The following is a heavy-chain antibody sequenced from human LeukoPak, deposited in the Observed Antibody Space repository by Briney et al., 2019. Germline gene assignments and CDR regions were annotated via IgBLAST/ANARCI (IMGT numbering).Heavy chain of an antibody. D-gene: IGHD3-10*01. Sequence: GASVKVSCKASGYTFTGYYMHWVRQAPGQGLEWMGWINTNTGNPTYAQGFTGRFVFSLDTSVSTAYLQISSLKAEDTAVYYCARELLWFGELFSAAFDYWGQGTLVTVSS. CDR3: ARELLWFGELFSAAFDY. CDR2: INTNTGNP. CDR1: GYTFTGYY. V-gene: IGHV7-4-1*02. J-gene: IGHJ4*02.